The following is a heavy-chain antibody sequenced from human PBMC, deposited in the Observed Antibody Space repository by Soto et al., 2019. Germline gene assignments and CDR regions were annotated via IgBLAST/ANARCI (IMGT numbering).Heavy chain of an antibody. D-gene: IGHD5-18*01. Sequence: GGSLRLSCAASGFTFSSYAMSWVRQAPGKGLEWVSAIRGSGGSTYYADSVKGRFTISRDNSKNTLYLQMNSLRAEDTAVYYCAKDVQGGHTAMGEFDYWGQGTLVTVSS. J-gene: IGHJ4*02. V-gene: IGHV3-23*01. CDR2: IRGSGGST. CDR3: AKDVQGGHTAMGEFDY. CDR1: GFTFSSYA.